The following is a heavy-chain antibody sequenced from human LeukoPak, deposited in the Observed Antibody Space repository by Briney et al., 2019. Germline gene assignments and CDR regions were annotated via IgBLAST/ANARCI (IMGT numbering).Heavy chain of an antibody. Sequence: SETLSLTCSVSGGSMGTYYWTWVRQPPGKGLEWIGYIYYRGSTNYNPSLKSRVTISEDTAKNQFSLKLASVAAADTAVYYCARHGAIPEYWGQGSLVIVSS. CDR1: GGSMGTYY. CDR2: IYYRGST. CDR3: ARHGAIPEY. D-gene: IGHD2-21*01. J-gene: IGHJ4*02. V-gene: IGHV4-59*08.